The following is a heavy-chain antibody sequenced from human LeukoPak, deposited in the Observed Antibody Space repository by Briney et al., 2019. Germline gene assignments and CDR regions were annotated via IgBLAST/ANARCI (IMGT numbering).Heavy chain of an antibody. CDR1: GYTFTSYG. Sequence: ASVKVSCKASGYTFTSYGISWVRQAPGQGLEWTGWISAYNGNTNYAQKLQGRVTMTTDTSTSTAYMELRSLRSDDTAVYYCARELRGQQLVLFDYWGQGTLVTVSS. CDR3: ARELRGQQLVLFDY. D-gene: IGHD6-13*01. V-gene: IGHV1-18*01. CDR2: ISAYNGNT. J-gene: IGHJ4*02.